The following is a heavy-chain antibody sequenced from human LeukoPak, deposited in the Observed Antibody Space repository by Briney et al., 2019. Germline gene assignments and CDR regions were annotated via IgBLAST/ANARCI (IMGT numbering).Heavy chain of an antibody. CDR1: GGSISSSSYY. D-gene: IGHD1-26*01. Sequence: PSETLSLTCTVSGGSISSSSYYWGWIRQPPGKGLEWIGSIYYSGSTYYNPSLKSRVTISVDTSKNQFSLKLSSVTAADTAVYYCARIVGATPGPFDYWGHGTLVTVFS. CDR2: IYYSGST. V-gene: IGHV4-39*01. CDR3: ARIVGATPGPFDY. J-gene: IGHJ4*01.